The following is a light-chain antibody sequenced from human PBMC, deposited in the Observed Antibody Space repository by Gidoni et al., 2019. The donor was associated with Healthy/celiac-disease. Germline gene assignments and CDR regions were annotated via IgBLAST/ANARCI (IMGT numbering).Light chain of an antibody. CDR2: GAS. V-gene: IGKV3-20*01. Sequence: EIVLTQSPGTLSLSPGERATLSCRASQSVSSSYLAWYQQKPGQATRLLIYGASSRATGIPDFTLTISRLEPEDFAVYYCQQYGSSLYTFGQGTKLEIK. CDR1: QSVSSSY. CDR3: QQYGSSLYT. J-gene: IGKJ2*01.